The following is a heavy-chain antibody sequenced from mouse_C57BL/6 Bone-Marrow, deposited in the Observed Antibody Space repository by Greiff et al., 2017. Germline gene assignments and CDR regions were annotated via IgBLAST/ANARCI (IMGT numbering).Heavy chain of an antibody. CDR3: ARWGYSFYAMDY. J-gene: IGHJ4*01. CDR2: IDPSDSYT. Sequence: QVHVKQPGAELVRPGTSVKLTCKASGYTFTSYWMHWVKQRPGQGLEWIGVIDPSDSYTNYNQKFKGKATLTVDTSSSTAYMQLSSLTSEDSAVYYCARWGYSFYAMDYWGQGTSVTVSS. CDR1: GYTFTSYW. D-gene: IGHD2-12*01. V-gene: IGHV1-59*01.